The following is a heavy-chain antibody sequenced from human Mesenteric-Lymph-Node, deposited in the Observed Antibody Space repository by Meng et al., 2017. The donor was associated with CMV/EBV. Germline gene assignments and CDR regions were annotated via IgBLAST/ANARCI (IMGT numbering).Heavy chain of an antibody. CDR3: ARRGGDL. CDR1: GGSISSGDYF. V-gene: IGHV4-39*01. J-gene: IGHJ5*02. CDR2: IYYSAGT. Sequence: SETLSLTCTVSGGSISSGDYFWTWIRQPPGKGLEWIGYIYYSAGTYYNPSLKSRVTISVDTSKNQFSLKLSSVTAADTAVYYCARRGGDLWGQGTLVTVSS. D-gene: IGHD3-16*01.